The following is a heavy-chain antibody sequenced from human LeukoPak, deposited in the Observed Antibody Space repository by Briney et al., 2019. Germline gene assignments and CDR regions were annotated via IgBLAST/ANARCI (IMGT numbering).Heavy chain of an antibody. D-gene: IGHD3-10*01. CDR2: IYSSGST. CDR1: GGSISSYH. V-gene: IGHV4-4*07. Sequence: PSETLSLTCSVSGGSISSYHWSWIRQPAGKGLEWIGRIYSSGSTNYNPSLKSRVTISVDTSKNHFSLKLSSVTAADTAVYYCARQDYLDHFYYIDVWDKGNTATVSS. J-gene: IGHJ6*03. CDR3: ARQDYLDHFYYIDV.